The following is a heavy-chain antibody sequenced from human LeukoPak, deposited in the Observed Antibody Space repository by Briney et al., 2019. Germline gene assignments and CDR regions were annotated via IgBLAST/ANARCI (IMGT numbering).Heavy chain of an antibody. CDR2: ISYDGSNK. CDR1: GFTFSSYA. Sequence: RGSLRLSCAASGFTFSSYAMHWVRQAPGKGLEWVAIISYDGSNKYYADSVKGRFTISRDNSKNTLYLQMNSLRAEDTAVYYCARDMTTVVTPGAYYYGMHVWGQGTTVTVSS. V-gene: IGHV3-30-3*01. CDR3: ARDMTTVVTPGAYYYGMHV. J-gene: IGHJ6*02. D-gene: IGHD4-23*01.